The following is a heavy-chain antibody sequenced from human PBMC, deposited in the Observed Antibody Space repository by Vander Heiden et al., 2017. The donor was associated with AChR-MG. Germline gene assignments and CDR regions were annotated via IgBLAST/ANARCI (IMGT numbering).Heavy chain of an antibody. D-gene: IGHD2-2*02. V-gene: IGHV3-30*18. CDR1: GFTFSSYG. J-gene: IGHJ6*02. Sequence: VQLVESGGGVVQPGRSLRLSCAASGFTFSSYGMHWVRPAPGKGLEWVAVISYDGSNKYYAVSVKGRFTISRDNSKNTLYLQMNSLRAEETAVYYCAKDFGYCSSTSCYTEGTFYYYGMDVWGQGPTVTVSS. CDR3: AKDFGYCSSTSCYTEGTFYYYGMDV. CDR2: ISYDGSNK.